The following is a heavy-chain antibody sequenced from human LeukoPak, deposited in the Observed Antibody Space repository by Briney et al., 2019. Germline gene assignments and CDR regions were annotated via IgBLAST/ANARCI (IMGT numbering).Heavy chain of an antibody. J-gene: IGHJ4*02. CDR3: VKFRVEWFGDPEDY. D-gene: IGHD3-10*01. CDR2: MNPNSGNT. CDR1: GYTFTSYD. Sequence: ASVKVSCKASGYTFTSYDINWVRQATGQGLEWMGWMNPNSGNTGYAQKFQGRVTITRNTSISTAYMELSSLRSEDTAVYYCVKFRVEWFGDPEDYWGQGTLVTVSS. V-gene: IGHV1-8*03.